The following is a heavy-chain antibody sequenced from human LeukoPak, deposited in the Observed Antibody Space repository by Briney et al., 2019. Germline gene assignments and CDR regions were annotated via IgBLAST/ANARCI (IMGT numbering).Heavy chain of an antibody. CDR1: GFTFSSYG. CDR2: IYSGGST. D-gene: IGHD3-9*01. CDR3: AREDILTGFDY. J-gene: IGHJ4*02. Sequence: GGSLRLSCAASGFTFSSYGXXXXRQAPGKGXXXVSVIYSGGSTYYADSVKGRFTISRDNSKNTLYLQMNSLRAEDTAVYYCAREDILTGFDYWGQGTLVTVSS. V-gene: IGHV3-53*01.